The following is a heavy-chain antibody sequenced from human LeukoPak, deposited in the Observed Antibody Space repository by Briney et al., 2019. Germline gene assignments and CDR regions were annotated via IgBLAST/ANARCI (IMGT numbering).Heavy chain of an antibody. CDR1: GFTVSSNY. CDR3: ARDAGFGDIVATIYPYYYGMDV. Sequence: GGSLRLSCAASGFTVSSNYMSWIRQAPGKGLEWVSYISSSGSTIYYADSVKGRFTISRDNAKNSLCLQMNSLRAEDTAVYYCARDAGFGDIVATIYPYYYGMDVWGQGTTVTVSS. V-gene: IGHV3-11*01. D-gene: IGHD5-12*01. CDR2: ISSSGSTI. J-gene: IGHJ6*02.